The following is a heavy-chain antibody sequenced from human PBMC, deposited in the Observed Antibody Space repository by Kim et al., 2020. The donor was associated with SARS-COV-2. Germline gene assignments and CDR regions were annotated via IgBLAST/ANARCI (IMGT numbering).Heavy chain of an antibody. CDR3: AKGRAYPNDLFDD. D-gene: IGHD2-2*01. CDR1: GFTFSSYA. V-gene: IGHV3-23*01. J-gene: IGHJ4*02. Sequence: GGSLRLSCAASGFTFSSYAMAWVRQAPGKGLEWVSTISASGRTWYADSAGGRLTISRDNSKSTMFLQMSSLRAEDTAIYYCAKGRAYPNDLFDDCGQGTLVTVPA. CDR2: ISASGRT.